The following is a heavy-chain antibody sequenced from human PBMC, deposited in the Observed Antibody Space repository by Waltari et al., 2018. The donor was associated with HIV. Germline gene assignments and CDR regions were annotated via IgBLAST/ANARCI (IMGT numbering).Heavy chain of an antibody. CDR3: ARSRSGRGNRYFYYGLDD. CDR2: MNPNSGNT. Sequence: QVELVQSGPEVKRPGASVKISCKTSGYTFTNYDLNWVRQATGQALEWLGWMNPNSGNTGSPYKVEARVIMTGDTGMTTAYMELTGLTREDTAIYDCARSRSGRGNRYFYYGLDDWGQGTAVTVSS. J-gene: IGHJ6*02. D-gene: IGHD3-9*01. CDR1: GYTFTNYD. V-gene: IGHV1-8*01.